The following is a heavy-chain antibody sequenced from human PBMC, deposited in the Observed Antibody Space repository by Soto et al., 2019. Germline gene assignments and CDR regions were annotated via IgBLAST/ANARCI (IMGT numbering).Heavy chain of an antibody. CDR1: GGSFSGYY. Sequence: ASETLSLTCAVYGGSFSGYYWSWIRQPPGKGLEWIGEINHSGSTNYNPSLKSRVTISVDTSKNQFSLKLSSVTAADTAVYYCARGPRRYCSSTSCSRGFDYWGQGTLFTVSS. CDR2: INHSGST. D-gene: IGHD2-2*01. J-gene: IGHJ4*02. CDR3: ARGPRRYCSSTSCSRGFDY. V-gene: IGHV4-34*01.